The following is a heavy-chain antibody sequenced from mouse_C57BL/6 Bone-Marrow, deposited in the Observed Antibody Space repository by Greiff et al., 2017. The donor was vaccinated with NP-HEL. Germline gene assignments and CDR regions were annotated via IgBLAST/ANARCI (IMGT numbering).Heavy chain of an antibody. CDR1: GYTFTSYW. V-gene: IGHV1-64*01. CDR3: ARYLEGYFDY. Sequence: QVQLQQPGAELVKPGASVKLSCKASGYTFTSYWMHWVKQRPGQGLEWIGMIHPNSGSTNYNEKFKSKATLTVDKSSSTAYMQLSSRTSEDSAVYYCARYLEGYFDYWGQGTTLTVSS. J-gene: IGHJ2*01. CDR2: IHPNSGST. D-gene: IGHD5-1*01.